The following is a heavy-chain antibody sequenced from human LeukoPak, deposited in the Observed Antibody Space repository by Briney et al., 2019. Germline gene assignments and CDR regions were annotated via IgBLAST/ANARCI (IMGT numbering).Heavy chain of an antibody. CDR1: GGSFSGYY. V-gene: IGHV4-34*09. J-gene: IGHJ5*02. CDR2: IYYSGST. CDR3: ARGGRITIFGVVIPQPAHSSWFDP. Sequence: SETLSLTCAVYGGSFSGYYWSWIRQPPGKGLEWIGYIYYSGSTYYNPSLKSRVTISVDTSKNQFSPKLSSVTAADTAVYYCARGGRITIFGVVIPQPAHSSWFDPWGQGTLVTVSS. D-gene: IGHD3-3*01.